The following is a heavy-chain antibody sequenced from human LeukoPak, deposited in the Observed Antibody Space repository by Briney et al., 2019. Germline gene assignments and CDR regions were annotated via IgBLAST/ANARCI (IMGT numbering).Heavy chain of an antibody. J-gene: IGHJ4*02. V-gene: IGHV3-30-3*01. Sequence: GGSLRLSCAASGFTFSNYAMHWVRQAPGKGLEWVAVISYDGSNKYYADSVKGRFTISRDNSKNTLYLQMNSLRAEDTAVYYCARGGTYSHPHFDYWGQGTLVTVSS. CDR1: GFTFSNYA. CDR2: ISYDGSNK. CDR3: ARGGTYSHPHFDY. D-gene: IGHD1-26*01.